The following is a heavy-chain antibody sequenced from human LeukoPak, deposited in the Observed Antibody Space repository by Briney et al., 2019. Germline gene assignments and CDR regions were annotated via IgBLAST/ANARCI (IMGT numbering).Heavy chain of an antibody. V-gene: IGHV3-43D*03. J-gene: IGHJ4*02. CDR2: ISWDGGGT. CDR3: GKDMAAYYYASGNIDY. D-gene: IGHD3-10*01. Sequence: GGSLRLSCAASGFTFDDYAMHWVRQAPGKGLEWVSLISWDGGGTYYADSVKGRFSISRDNSKNSLYLQMNSLRAEDTALYYCGKDMAAYYYASGNIDYWGQGTLVTVSS. CDR1: GFTFDDYA.